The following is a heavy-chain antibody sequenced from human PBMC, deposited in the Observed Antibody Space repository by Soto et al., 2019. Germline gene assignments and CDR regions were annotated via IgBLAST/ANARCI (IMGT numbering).Heavy chain of an antibody. V-gene: IGHV3-30*18. D-gene: IGHD5-18*01. CDR2: VSYDEITK. CDR3: AKPLGLLRRAMAQGSDY. Sequence: QVQLVESGGGVVQPGRSLRLSCAASGFTFSSYGMNWVRQAPGKGLEWVAVVSYDEITKYYANSVKGRFTISRDNSKNPVYLQMTSLRPEDTAVYYCAKPLGLLRRAMAQGSDYWGQGTLVTVSS. CDR1: GFTFSSYG. J-gene: IGHJ4*02.